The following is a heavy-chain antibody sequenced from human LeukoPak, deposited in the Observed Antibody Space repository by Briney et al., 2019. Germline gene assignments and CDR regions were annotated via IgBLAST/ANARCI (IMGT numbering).Heavy chain of an antibody. D-gene: IGHD3-10*01. Sequence: GGSLRLSCTASGFTFGDYAMHWVRQAPGKGLEWVAVISYDGSNKYYADSVKGRFTISRDNSKNTLYLQMNSLRAEDTAVYYCAKSNGYGLVDIWGQGTMVTVSS. CDR1: GFTFGDYA. CDR2: ISYDGSNK. CDR3: AKSNGYGLVDI. V-gene: IGHV3-30*04. J-gene: IGHJ3*02.